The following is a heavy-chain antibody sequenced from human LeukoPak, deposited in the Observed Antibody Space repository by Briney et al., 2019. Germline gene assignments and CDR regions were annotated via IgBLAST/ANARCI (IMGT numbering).Heavy chain of an antibody. CDR3: AKDSLPTSGCRGYFDY. CDR1: GFTFSTYA. V-gene: IGHV3-23*01. J-gene: IGHJ4*02. CDR2: VSGSGGNT. D-gene: IGHD6-25*01. Sequence: GGSLRLSCAASGFTFSTYAMTWVRQAPGKGLEWVSAVSGSGGNTYYANSVKGRFTISRDNSMNTLYLQMNSLRAEDTAIYYCAKDSLPTSGCRGYFDYWGQGTLVTVSS.